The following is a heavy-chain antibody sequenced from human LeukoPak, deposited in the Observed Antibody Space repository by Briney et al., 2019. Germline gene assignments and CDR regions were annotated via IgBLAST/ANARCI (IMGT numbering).Heavy chain of an antibody. D-gene: IGHD6-13*01. Sequence: TSETLSLTCTVSGYSISSGYYWGWIRQPPGKGLEWIGSIYHSGSTYYNPSLKSRVTISVDTSKNQFSLKLSSVTAADTAVYYCASAGSSSWYNWFDPWGQGTLVTVSS. CDR1: GYSISSGYY. CDR3: ASAGSSSWYNWFDP. V-gene: IGHV4-38-2*02. J-gene: IGHJ5*02. CDR2: IYHSGST.